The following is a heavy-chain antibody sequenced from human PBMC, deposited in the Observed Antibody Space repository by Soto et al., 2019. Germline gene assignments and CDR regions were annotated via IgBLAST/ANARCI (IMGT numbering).Heavy chain of an antibody. V-gene: IGHV5-51*01. Sequence: GESLKISCKASGYSFTSYWIAWVRQMPGKGLEWMGIIYPGDSDTSYSPSFQGQVTISADRSISTAYLHWSSLKASDTAMYYCAGEGGYCSSTSCQGIDYWGQGTLVTVSS. CDR1: GYSFTSYW. D-gene: IGHD2-2*01. CDR3: AGEGGYCSSTSCQGIDY. CDR2: IYPGDSDT. J-gene: IGHJ4*02.